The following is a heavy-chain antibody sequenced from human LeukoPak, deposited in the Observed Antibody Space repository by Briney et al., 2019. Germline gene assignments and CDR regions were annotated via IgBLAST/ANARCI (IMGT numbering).Heavy chain of an antibody. Sequence: PSETLSLTCTVSGGSISSYYWSWIRQPPGKGLEWIGYIYYSGSTNYSPSLKSRVTISVDTSKNQFSLKLSSVTAADTAVYYCATFVSSLYYFDYWGQGTLVTVSS. J-gene: IGHJ4*02. CDR1: GGSISSYY. CDR3: ATFVSSLYYFDY. CDR2: IYYSGST. V-gene: IGHV4-59*08. D-gene: IGHD6-6*01.